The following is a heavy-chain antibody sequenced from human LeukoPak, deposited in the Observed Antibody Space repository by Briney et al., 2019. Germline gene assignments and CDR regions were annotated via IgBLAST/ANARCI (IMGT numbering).Heavy chain of an antibody. CDR1: GGSFSGYY. J-gene: IGHJ6*02. CDR3: ARGLGYSYGLTNYYYYYGMDV. V-gene: IGHV4-34*01. CDR2: INHSGST. D-gene: IGHD5-18*01. Sequence: SETLSLTCAVYGGSFSGYYWSWIRQPPGKGLEWIGEINHSGSTNYNPSLKSRVTISVDTSKNQFSLKLSTVTAADTAVYYCARGLGYSYGLTNYYYYYGMDVWGQGTTVTVSS.